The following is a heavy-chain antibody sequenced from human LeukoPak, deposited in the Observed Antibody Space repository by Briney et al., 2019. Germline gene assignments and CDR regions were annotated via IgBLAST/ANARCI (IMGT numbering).Heavy chain of an antibody. CDR2: IYYSGST. CDR3: ARPIYCSGGSCYHHWFDP. CDR1: GGSISSSSYY. Sequence: SETLSLTCTVSGGSISSSSYYWGWIRQPPGKGLEWIGSIYYSGSTYYNPSLKSRVTISVDTSKNQFSLKLSSVTAADTAVYYCARPIYCSGGSCYHHWFDPWGQGTLVTVSS. J-gene: IGHJ5*02. V-gene: IGHV4-39*01. D-gene: IGHD2-15*01.